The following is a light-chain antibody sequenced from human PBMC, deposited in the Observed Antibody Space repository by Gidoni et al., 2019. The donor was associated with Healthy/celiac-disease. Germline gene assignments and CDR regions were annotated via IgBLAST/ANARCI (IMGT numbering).Light chain of an antibody. CDR2: DDS. V-gene: IGLV3-21*02. CDR1: NIGSKS. CDR3: QVWDSSSDHVV. J-gene: IGLJ2*01. Sequence: SYVLTQPPSVSVAPGPTARITCGGNNIGSKSVHWHQQKPGQAPVLVVYDDSDRPSGIPERFSGSNSGNTATLTISRVEAEDDADYYCQVWDSSSDHVVFGGGTKLTVL.